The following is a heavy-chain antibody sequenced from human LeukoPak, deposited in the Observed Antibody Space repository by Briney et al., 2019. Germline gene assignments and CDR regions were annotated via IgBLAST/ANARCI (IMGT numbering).Heavy chain of an antibody. CDR1: GFTFSSSW. CDR2: INTDGKTT. J-gene: IGHJ4*02. Sequence: GSLRLSCVASGFTFSSSWMHWVRQAPGKGLVWVSRINTDGKTTTYADSVKGRFTISRDDAKNSLYLQMNSLRAEDTAVYYCARVHGYYGSGDEYFDYWGQGTLVTVSS. CDR3: ARVHGYYGSGDEYFDY. V-gene: IGHV3-74*01. D-gene: IGHD3-10*01.